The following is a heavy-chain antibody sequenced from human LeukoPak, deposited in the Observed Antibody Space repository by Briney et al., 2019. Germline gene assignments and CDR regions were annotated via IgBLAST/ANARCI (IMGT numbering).Heavy chain of an antibody. Sequence: GGSLRLSCAASGFTFSSYAMSWVRQAPGKGLEWVSAISGSGESTYYADSVKGRFTISRDNSKNTLYVQMNSLRAEDTAVYYCAKTHYCDTSGFPGGFDIWGQGTMVTVSS. CDR2: ISGSGEST. D-gene: IGHD3-22*01. CDR1: GFTFSSYA. J-gene: IGHJ3*02. CDR3: AKTHYCDTSGFPGGFDI. V-gene: IGHV3-23*01.